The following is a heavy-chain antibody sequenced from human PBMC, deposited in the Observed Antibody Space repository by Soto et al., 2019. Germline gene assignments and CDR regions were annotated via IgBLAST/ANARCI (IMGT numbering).Heavy chain of an antibody. V-gene: IGHV3-23*01. J-gene: IGHJ4*02. CDR2: ISGSGGST. CDR1: GFTFSSYA. Sequence: HPGGSLSLSCAASGFTFSSYAMSWVRQAPGKGLEWVSAISGSGGSTYYADSVKGRFTISRDNSKNTLYLQMNSLRAEDTAVYYCAKAAVVVVAATQFFDYWGQGTLVTVSS. CDR3: AKAAVVVVAATQFFDY. D-gene: IGHD2-15*01.